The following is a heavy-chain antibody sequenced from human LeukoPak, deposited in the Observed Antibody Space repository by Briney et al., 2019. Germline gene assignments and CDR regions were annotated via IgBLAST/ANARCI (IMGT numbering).Heavy chain of an antibody. CDR2: INQGGSET. D-gene: IGHD2-21*01. V-gene: IGHV3-7*01. J-gene: IGHJ4*02. Sequence: PSETLSPTCTVSGGSISSSSYYWGWIRQAPGKGLEWVASINQGGSETYYEESVKGRFTISRDNAMNSFFLQMNSLRAEDTAVYYCAKLLGDRTIYDYWGQGTLVTVSS. CDR1: GGSISSSSYY. CDR3: AKLLGDRTIYDY.